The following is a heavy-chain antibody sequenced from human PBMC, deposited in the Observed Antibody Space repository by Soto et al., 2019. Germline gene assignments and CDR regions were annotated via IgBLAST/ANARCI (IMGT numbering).Heavy chain of an antibody. D-gene: IGHD2-8*02. CDR1: GFTVSTYG. CDR3: TGEVASGY. Sequence: QVQLVESGGGVVQPGRSLRLSCAASGFTVSTYGMHWVRQAPGKGLEWVAVISRDGGNKYYADSVKGRFTISRDNSRNTLVLEMNSLRGDDMAVYYCTGEVASGYWGQGTPVTVSS. J-gene: IGHJ4*02. V-gene: IGHV3-30*03. CDR2: ISRDGGNK.